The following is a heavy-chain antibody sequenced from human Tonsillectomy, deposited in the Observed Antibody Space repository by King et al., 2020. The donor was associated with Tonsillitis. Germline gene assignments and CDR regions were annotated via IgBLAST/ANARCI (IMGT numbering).Heavy chain of an antibody. D-gene: IGHD6-19*01. V-gene: IGHV5-51*01. CDR2: IYPGDSDP. CDR1: GYSFSNYW. Sequence: EVQLVESGAEVKKPGESLKISCKGSGYSFSNYWIGWVRQMPGKGLEWMGIIYPGDSDPRYSPSFQGQVTISADKSISTAYLQWSSLKASDTAMYYCARHGRITSGWYLRSDYWGQGTLVTVSS. J-gene: IGHJ4*02. CDR3: ARHGRITSGWYLRSDY.